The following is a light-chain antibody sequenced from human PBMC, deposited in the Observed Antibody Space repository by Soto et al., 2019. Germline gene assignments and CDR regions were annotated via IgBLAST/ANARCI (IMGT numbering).Light chain of an antibody. Sequence: QSVLTQPPSASGSPGQSVTISCTGTSSDVGGYNYVSWYRQHPGKAPKLMIYEVSKRPSGVPDRFSGSKSGNTASLTVSGLQAEDEADYYWRAYDGDKNSVFGTRTNDT. CDR2: EVS. CDR1: SSDVGGYNY. J-gene: IGLJ1*01. CDR3: RAYDGDKNSV. V-gene: IGLV2-8*01.